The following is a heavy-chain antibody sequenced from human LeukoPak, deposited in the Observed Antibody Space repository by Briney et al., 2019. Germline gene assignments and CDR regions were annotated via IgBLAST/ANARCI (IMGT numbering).Heavy chain of an antibody. Sequence: SETLSLSCAVSGGSITSSGKYGAWIRQPPGKGLEWMGSVFYSGTTYYNPSLKRRVTISVDTSKNQFSLKLSSVTAANTAVYYCTPSTSNYYDSSGYFTGYWGQGTLVTVSS. D-gene: IGHD3-22*01. CDR3: TPSTSNYYDSSGYFTGY. CDR2: VFYSGTT. V-gene: IGHV4-39*01. CDR1: GGSITSSGKY. J-gene: IGHJ4*02.